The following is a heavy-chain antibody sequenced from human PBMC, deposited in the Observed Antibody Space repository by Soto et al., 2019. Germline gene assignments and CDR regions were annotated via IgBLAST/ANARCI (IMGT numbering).Heavy chain of an antibody. CDR1: GYSFTSYW. J-gene: IGHJ6*02. Sequence: GESLKISCKGSGYSFTSYWISWVRQMPGKGLEWMGRIDPSDSYTNYSPSFQGHVTISADKSISTAYLQWSSLKASDTAMYYCARQRAWGYDFPDEIYYYGLAVWGQGTTVTVSS. CDR3: ARQRAWGYDFPDEIYYYGLAV. D-gene: IGHD5-12*01. CDR2: IDPSDSYT. V-gene: IGHV5-10-1*01.